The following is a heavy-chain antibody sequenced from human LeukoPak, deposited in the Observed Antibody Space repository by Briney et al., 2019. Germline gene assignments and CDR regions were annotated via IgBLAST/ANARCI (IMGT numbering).Heavy chain of an antibody. CDR1: GYTFTSYD. D-gene: IGHD1-7*01. CDR3: ARGNWNSGYYYYYMDV. Sequence: ASVKVSCKASGYTFTSYDINWVRQATGQGLEWMGWMNPNSGNTGYAQKFQGRVTITRNTSISTAYMELSSLRSEDTAVHYCARGNWNSGYYYYYMDVWGKGTTVTVSS. V-gene: IGHV1-8*03. CDR2: MNPNSGNT. J-gene: IGHJ6*03.